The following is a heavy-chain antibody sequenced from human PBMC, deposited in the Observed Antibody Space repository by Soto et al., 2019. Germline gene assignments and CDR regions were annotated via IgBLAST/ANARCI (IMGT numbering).Heavy chain of an antibody. J-gene: IGHJ5*02. CDR2: IIPIFGTA. CDR3: ARVRSSGWFNWFDP. Sequence: GASVKVSCKASGGTFSSYAISWVRQAPGQGLEWMGGIIPIFGTANYAQNFQGRVTMTTDTSTSTAYMELRSLRSDDTAVYYCARVRSSGWFNWFDPWGQGNLVTLSS. CDR1: GGTFSSYA. D-gene: IGHD6-19*01. V-gene: IGHV1-69*05.